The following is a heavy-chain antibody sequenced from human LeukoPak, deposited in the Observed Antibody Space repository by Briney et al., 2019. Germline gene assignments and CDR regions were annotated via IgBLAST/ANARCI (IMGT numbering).Heavy chain of an antibody. D-gene: IGHD2-2*01. CDR2: IYQSGST. CDR3: ARSLSTAGIDY. Sequence: SETLSLTCAVSGYPITTGRYWGWIRQPPGKGLEWIGSIYQSGSTYYNPSLKSRVTISVDKSKNQFSLNLRSVTAPDTAVYYCARSLSTAGIDYWGQGILVTVSS. J-gene: IGHJ4*02. V-gene: IGHV4-38-2*01. CDR1: GYPITTGRY.